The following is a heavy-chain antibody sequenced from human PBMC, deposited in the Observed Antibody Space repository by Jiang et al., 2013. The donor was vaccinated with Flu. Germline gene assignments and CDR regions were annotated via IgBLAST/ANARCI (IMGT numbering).Heavy chain of an antibody. D-gene: IGHD3-10*01. Sequence: PGKGLEWVSSICSGSIYIYYADSVKGRFTISRDNAKNSLYLQLNSLRAEDTAVYYCASSIRPDGSGSYGYFDYWGPGTLVTVSS. CDR3: ASSIRPDGSGSYGYFDY. CDR2: ICSGSIYI. J-gene: IGHJ4*02. V-gene: IGHV3-21*01.